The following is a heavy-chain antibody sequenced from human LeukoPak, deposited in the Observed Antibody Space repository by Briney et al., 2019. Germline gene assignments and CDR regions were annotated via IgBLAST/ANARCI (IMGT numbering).Heavy chain of an antibody. Sequence: GGSLRLSCAAPGFTFSSYAMSWVRQAPGKGLEWVSAISGSGGSTYYADSVKGRFTISRDNSKNTLYLQMNSLRAEDTAVYYCSIAVAGTPMGYWGQGTLVTVSS. CDR3: SIAVAGTPMGY. D-gene: IGHD6-19*01. CDR1: GFTFSSYA. J-gene: IGHJ4*02. CDR2: ISGSGGST. V-gene: IGHV3-23*01.